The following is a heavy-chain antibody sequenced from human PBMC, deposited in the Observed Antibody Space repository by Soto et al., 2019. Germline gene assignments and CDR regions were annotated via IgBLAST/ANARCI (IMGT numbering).Heavy chain of an antibody. CDR3: AREPTTAGTVNWFDT. CDR2: VYTSGYS. J-gene: IGHJ5*02. V-gene: IGHV4-4*07. Sequence: VQLQESGPGLVKPSETLSLICTVSGGSISSDYLSWIRQPAGKGLEWIGRVYTSGYSNSNPSLKSRVTMSVDTSKKQFSLNLSSVTAADPAVYSCAREPTTAGTVNWFDTWDQGTLVTVSS. D-gene: IGHD6-13*01. CDR1: GGSISSDY.